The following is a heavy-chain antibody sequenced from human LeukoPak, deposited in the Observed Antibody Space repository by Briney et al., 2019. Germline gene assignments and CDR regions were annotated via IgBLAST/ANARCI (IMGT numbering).Heavy chain of an antibody. J-gene: IGHJ4*02. CDR2: ISGSGGST. CDR3: ATELPPWGRLAAAGTRLDY. D-gene: IGHD6-13*01. CDR1: GFTFSSYA. V-gene: IGHV3-23*01. Sequence: PGGSLRLSCAASGFTFSSYAMSWVRQAPGKGLEWVSAISGSGGSTYYADSVKGRFTISRDNSKNTLYLQMNSLRAEDTAVYYCATELPPWGRLAAAGTRLDYWGQGTLVTVSS.